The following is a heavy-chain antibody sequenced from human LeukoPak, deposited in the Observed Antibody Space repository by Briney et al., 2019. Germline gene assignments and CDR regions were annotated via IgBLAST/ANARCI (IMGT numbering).Heavy chain of an antibody. CDR1: GFTFSSYA. CDR2: ISYDGSDE. V-gene: IGHV3-30*18. Sequence: GGSLRLSCAASGFTFSSYAMHWVRQAPGKGLEWVALISYDGSDEYYADSVKGRFTISRDNSKNTLYLQMSGLRAEDTALYYCAKDKPSSGWSFDYWGPGTLVTVSS. D-gene: IGHD6-19*01. J-gene: IGHJ4*02. CDR3: AKDKPSSGWSFDY.